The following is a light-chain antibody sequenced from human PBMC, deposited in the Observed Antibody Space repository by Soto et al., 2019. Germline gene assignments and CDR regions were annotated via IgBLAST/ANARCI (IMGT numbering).Light chain of an antibody. CDR1: SSDVGGYNY. CDR2: DVS. J-gene: IGLJ2*01. Sequence: QSALTQPASVSGSPGQSITISCTGTSSDVGGYNYVSWYQQHPGKAPKLMISDVSNRPSGVSNPFSGSNSGNTASLTISGLQAEDEADYYCCSYTSSSTPVVFGGG. V-gene: IGLV2-14*03. CDR3: CSYTSSSTPVV.